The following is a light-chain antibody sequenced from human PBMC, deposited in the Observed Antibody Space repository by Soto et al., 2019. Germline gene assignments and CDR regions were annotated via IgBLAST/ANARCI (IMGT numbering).Light chain of an antibody. CDR3: QQYNKWPRT. CDR2: KAS. V-gene: IGKV1-5*03. CDR1: QTISSW. Sequence: DIQMTQSPSTLSGSVGDRVTITCLASQTISSWLAWYQQKPGKAPKLLIYKASTLKSGVPSRFSGSGSGTDFTLTISSLQSQDFAVYYCQQYNKWPRTFGQGTKVDI. J-gene: IGKJ1*01.